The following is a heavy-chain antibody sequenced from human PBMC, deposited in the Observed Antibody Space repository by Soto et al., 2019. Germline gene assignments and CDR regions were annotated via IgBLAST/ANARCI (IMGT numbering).Heavy chain of an antibody. J-gene: IGHJ4*02. V-gene: IGHV4-39*01. CDR1: GGSISGSAYY. Sequence: SETLSLTCTVSGGSISGSAYYWGWIRQPPGKGLEWIGSIYYSGSTYYNPSLKSRVTTSVDTPKNQFSLKLSSVTAADTAVYYCARHPYNYGSGPTRLDYWGQGTLVTVSS. CDR2: IYYSGST. CDR3: ARHPYNYGSGPTRLDY. D-gene: IGHD3-10*01.